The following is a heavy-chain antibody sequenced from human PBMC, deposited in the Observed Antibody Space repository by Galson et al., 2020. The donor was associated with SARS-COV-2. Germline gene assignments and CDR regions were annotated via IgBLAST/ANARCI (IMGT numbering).Heavy chain of an antibody. CDR2: ISGSGGST. CDR3: ANIGGITMVRGVIMEYDY. Sequence: LSLTCAASGFTFSSYAMSWVRQAPGKGLEWVSAISGSGGSTYYADSVKGRFTISRDNSKNTLYLQMNSLRAEDTAVYYCANIGGITMVRGVIMEYDYWGQGTLVTVSS. V-gene: IGHV3-23*01. D-gene: IGHD3-10*01. CDR1: GFTFSSYA. J-gene: IGHJ4*02.